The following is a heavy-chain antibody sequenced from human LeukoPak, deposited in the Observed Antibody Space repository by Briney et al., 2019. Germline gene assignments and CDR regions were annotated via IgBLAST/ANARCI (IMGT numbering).Heavy chain of an antibody. V-gene: IGHV4-39*05. CDR1: GGSISSSSYY. CDR3: AGRGHRAKVMTAIPGFDY. J-gene: IGHJ4*02. CDR2: IYYSGST. Sequence: SETPSLTCTVSGGSISSSSYYWGWIRQPPGKGLGWIGRIYYSGSTYYNPSLKSRVTISVDTSKNQFSLKLSSVTAADTAVYYCAGRGHRAKVMTAIPGFDYWGQGTLVTVSS. D-gene: IGHD2-21*02.